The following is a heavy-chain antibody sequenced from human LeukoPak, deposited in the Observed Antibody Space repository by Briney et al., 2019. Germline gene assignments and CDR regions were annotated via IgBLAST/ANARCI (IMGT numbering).Heavy chain of an antibody. CDR3: ARPTFASYSSGYHY. D-gene: IGHD3-22*01. CDR1: GGSISSSSNY. Sequence: SETLSLTCTVSGGSISSSSNYWGWIRQPPGKGLEWIGSIHYSGNTYYNPSLKSRVTISVDTSENQFSLKLTSVTAADTAVYYCARPTFASYSSGYHYWGQGTLVTVSS. CDR2: IHYSGNT. V-gene: IGHV4-39*01. J-gene: IGHJ4*02.